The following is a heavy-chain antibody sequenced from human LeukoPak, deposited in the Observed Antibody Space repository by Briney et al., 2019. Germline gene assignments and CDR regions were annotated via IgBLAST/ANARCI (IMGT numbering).Heavy chain of an antibody. CDR1: GGSFSGYY. CDR3: ARERTTDYYDGTDV. Sequence: SETLSLTCAVYGGSFSGYYWSWIRQPPGKGLEWIGEIKPTGRTNYHPSLKSPVTISVDPSKRPLSLKLSSVAAADTAAYSCARERTTDYYDGTDVCGQATTATASS. V-gene: IGHV4-34*01. CDR2: IKPTGRT. D-gene: IGHD1-14*01. J-gene: IGHJ6*02.